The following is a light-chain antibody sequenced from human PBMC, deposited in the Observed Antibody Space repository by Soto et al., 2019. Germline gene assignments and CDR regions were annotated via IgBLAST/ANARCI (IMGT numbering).Light chain of an antibody. J-gene: IGKJ2*01. CDR2: GAF. V-gene: IGKV1-39*01. CDR1: QSISSN. CDR3: QQSDSSPYT. Sequence: DIQMTQSPSSLSASVGDRVTITCRASQSISSNLNWYQEKPGKAPNLLIYGAFSLQSGVPSRFSGSGSGTDFTLTISILQPEDFATYYCQQSDSSPYTFGQGTKLEIK.